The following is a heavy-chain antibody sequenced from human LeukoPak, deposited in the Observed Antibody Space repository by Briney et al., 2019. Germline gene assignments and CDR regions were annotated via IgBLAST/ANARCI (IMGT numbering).Heavy chain of an antibody. CDR2: TYYRSKWYN. Sequence: SQTLSFNCAIYADSVYSNSAAWNCIRQSPSRGLERMGRTYYRSKWYNDYAVSVKSRITINPDTSKKQFSLQLNSVTAEDTAVYYCARGSSGHFDYWGQGTLVTVSS. CDR1: ADSVYSNSAA. J-gene: IGHJ4*02. D-gene: IGHD3-22*01. V-gene: IGHV6-1*01. CDR3: ARGSSGHFDY.